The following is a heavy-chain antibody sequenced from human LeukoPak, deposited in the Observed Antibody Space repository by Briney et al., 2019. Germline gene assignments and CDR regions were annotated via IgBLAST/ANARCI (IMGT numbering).Heavy chain of an antibody. J-gene: IGHJ4*02. CDR1: GYTFTSYG. Sequence: ASVKVSCKASGYTFTSYGISWVRQAPGQGLEWMGWISAYNGNTNYAQKLQGRATMTTDTSTSTAYMELRSLRSDDTAVYYCARATPDYYGSGSPYWGQGTLVTVSS. CDR3: ARATPDYYGSGSPY. V-gene: IGHV1-18*01. CDR2: ISAYNGNT. D-gene: IGHD3-10*01.